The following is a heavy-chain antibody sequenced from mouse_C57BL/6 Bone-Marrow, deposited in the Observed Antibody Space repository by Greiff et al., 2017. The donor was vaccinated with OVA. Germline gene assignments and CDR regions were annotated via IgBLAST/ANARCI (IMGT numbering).Heavy chain of an antibody. V-gene: IGHV1-53*01. J-gene: IGHJ4*01. D-gene: IGHD1-1*01. CDR2: INPSNGGT. CDR3: ARGGTTVVPDY. CDR1: GYTFTSYW. Sequence: VKLMESGPELVKPGASVKLSCKASGYTFTSYWMHWVKQRPGQGLEWIGNINPSNGGTNYNEKFKSKATLTVDTSSSTAYMQLSSLTSEDSAVYYCARGGTTVVPDYWGQGTSVTVSS.